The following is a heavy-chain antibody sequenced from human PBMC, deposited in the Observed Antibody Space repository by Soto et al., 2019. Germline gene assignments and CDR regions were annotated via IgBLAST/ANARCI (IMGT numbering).Heavy chain of an antibody. CDR3: VRGVLS. CDR2: IHHSGST. J-gene: IGHJ1*01. CDR1: GGSISSGGSY. Sequence: QVQLQESGPGLVKASQTLSLTCNVSGGSISSGGSYWTWIRQHPGKGLEWIGNIHHSGSTFYNPSLKRRVSISVDTSKNQLPLKLSSVTAADTAVYFCVRGVLSWGQGTLGSVSS. D-gene: IGHD3-10*01. V-gene: IGHV4-31*03.